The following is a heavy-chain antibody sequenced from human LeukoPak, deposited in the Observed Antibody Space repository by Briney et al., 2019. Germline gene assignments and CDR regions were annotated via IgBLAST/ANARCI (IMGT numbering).Heavy chain of an antibody. D-gene: IGHD5-24*01. CDR2: IIPILGIA. V-gene: IGHV1-69*04. Sequence: ASVKVSCKASGYTFTSYAISWVRQAPGQGLEWMGRIIPILGIANYAQKFQGRVTITADKSTSTAYMELSSLRSEDTAVYYCARGRGARDGYNYFDYWGQGTLVTVSS. CDR1: GYTFTSYA. CDR3: ARGRGARDGYNYFDY. J-gene: IGHJ4*02.